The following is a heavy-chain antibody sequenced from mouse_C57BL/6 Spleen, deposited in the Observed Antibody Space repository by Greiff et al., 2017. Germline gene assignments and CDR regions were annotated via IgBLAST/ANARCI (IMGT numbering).Heavy chain of an antibody. V-gene: IGHV5-17*01. CDR3: ARSYRNYGGGFAY. CDR1: GFTFSDYG. D-gene: IGHD2-1*01. Sequence: EVQRVESGGGLVKPGGSLKLSCAASGFTFSDYGMHWVRQAPEKGLEWVAYISSGSSTIYYADTVKGRFTISRDNAKNTLFLQMTSLRSEDTAMYYCARSYRNYGGGFAYWGQGTLVTVSA. J-gene: IGHJ3*01. CDR2: ISSGSSTI.